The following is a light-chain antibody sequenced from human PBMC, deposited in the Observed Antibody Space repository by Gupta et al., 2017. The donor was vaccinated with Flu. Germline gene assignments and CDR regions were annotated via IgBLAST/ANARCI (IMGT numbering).Light chain of an antibody. CDR3: QKYDSAPLT. CDR1: QCISNS. J-gene: IGKJ4*01. V-gene: IGKV1-27*01. Sequence: PSSMYASVGDSVTITCRASQCISNSLAWYQQKPGKVPQLLIYAASTLQSGVPSRFSGSGSGTDFTLTISSLQPEDFATYYCQKYDSAPLTFGEGTKVEMK. CDR2: AAS.